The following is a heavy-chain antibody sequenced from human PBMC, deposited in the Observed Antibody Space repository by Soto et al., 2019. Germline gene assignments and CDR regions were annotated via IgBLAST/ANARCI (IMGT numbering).Heavy chain of an antibody. Sequence: PSETLSLTCAVSGRSISSGYYWGWIRQPPGKGLEWIGSFYHSGSTYYNPSLKSRVTISVDTSKNQFSLRLSSVTAADTAAYYCARGEYYGSGNYFDYWGRGTLVTVYS. J-gene: IGHJ4*02. D-gene: IGHD3-10*01. V-gene: IGHV4-38-2*01. CDR3: ARGEYYGSGNYFDY. CDR1: GRSISSGYY. CDR2: FYHSGST.